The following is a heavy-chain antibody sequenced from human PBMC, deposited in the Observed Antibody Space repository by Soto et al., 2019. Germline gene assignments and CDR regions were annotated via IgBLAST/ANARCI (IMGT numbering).Heavy chain of an antibody. CDR1: GGSISRYY. D-gene: IGHD5-12*01. V-gene: IGHV4-59*01. J-gene: IGHJ4*02. CDR3: PGPGVARMGGFDF. CDR2: IYYSGST. Sequence: QVQLQESGPGLVKPSETLSLTCTVSGGSISRYYWSWIRQPPGKGLQWIGYIYYSGSTNYNPSLKGRVSLSVYTSKTQFSLGLSSVAAADAAVFSCPGPGVARMGGFDFWGQGTLVTVSS.